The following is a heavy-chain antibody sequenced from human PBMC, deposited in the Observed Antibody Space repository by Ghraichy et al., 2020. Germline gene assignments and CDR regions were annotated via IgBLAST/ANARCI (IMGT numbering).Heavy chain of an antibody. J-gene: IGHJ4*02. D-gene: IGHD2-21*01. V-gene: IGHV3-23*01. CDR3: AKDTEVMPAFYFDH. CDR2: ISVSGGTT. CDR1: GFTFSRYA. Sequence: GESLNISCAGSGFTFSRYAMSWVRQAPGKGLEWVSGISVSGGTTQYADSVKGRFTISRDNSKNTLFLQMNSLSAEDSAVYYCAKDTEVMPAFYFDHWGQGTPVTVA.